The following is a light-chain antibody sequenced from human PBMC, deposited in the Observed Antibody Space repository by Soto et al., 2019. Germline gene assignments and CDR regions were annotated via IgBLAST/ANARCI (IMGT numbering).Light chain of an antibody. CDR1: SGDVGGYHY. CDR3: SSYTSSGTL. V-gene: IGLV2-14*03. Sequence: QSVLTQPASVSGSPGQSITISCTGTSGDVGGYHYVSWYQHHPGKAPKLMIYDVSDRPFGVSHRFSGSKSGNTASLTISGLQAEDEADYYCSSYTSSGTLFGTGTKVTVL. CDR2: DVS. J-gene: IGLJ1*01.